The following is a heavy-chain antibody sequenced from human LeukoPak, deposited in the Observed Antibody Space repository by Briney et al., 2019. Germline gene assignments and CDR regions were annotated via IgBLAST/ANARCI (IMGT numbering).Heavy chain of an antibody. Sequence: SETLSLTCAVYGGSFSGYYWSWIRQPPGKGLEWIGEINHSGSTNYNPSLKSRVTISVDTSKNQFSLKLSSVTAADTAVYYCARRSKTGCKSAEYFQHWGQGTLVTVSS. CDR3: ARRSKTGCKSAEYFQH. CDR1: GGSFSGYY. D-gene: IGHD3-9*01. CDR2: INHSGST. J-gene: IGHJ1*01. V-gene: IGHV4-34*01.